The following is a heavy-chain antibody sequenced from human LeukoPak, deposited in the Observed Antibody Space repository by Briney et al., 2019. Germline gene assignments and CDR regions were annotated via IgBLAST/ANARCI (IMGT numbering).Heavy chain of an antibody. CDR1: GDSITYFY. CDR2: ISSSGST. J-gene: IGHJ4*02. Sequence: SETLSLTCSVSGDSITYFYWSWIRQAAGKGLEWIGRISSSGSTDYNASLKSRVTISVDTSKNQFSLKLSSVTAADTAVYYCARESIVVVPAAMRDYFDYWGQGTLVTVSS. D-gene: IGHD2-2*01. V-gene: IGHV4-4*07. CDR3: ARESIVVVPAAMRDYFDY.